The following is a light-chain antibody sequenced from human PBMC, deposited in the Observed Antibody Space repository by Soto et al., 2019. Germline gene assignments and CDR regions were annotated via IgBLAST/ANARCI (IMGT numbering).Light chain of an antibody. Sequence: DIQMTQPPSSLSASVGDMVSITCRASQSISSWLAWYQQKPGKAPKIVISDASSLESGVPSRFSGSGSGTEFTLTISSLQNDDFATYYCQQYNSYSRTFGQGPKVDIK. CDR1: QSISSW. V-gene: IGKV1-5*01. J-gene: IGKJ1*01. CDR3: QQYNSYSRT. CDR2: DAS.